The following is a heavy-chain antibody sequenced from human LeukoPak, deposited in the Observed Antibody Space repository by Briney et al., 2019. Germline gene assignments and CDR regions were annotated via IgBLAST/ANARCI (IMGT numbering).Heavy chain of an antibody. V-gene: IGHV3-23*01. CDR1: GFTFSSYA. CDR3: AGQRDTAMAFDY. J-gene: IGHJ4*02. Sequence: PGGSLRLSCAASGFTFSSYAMSWVRQAPGKGLEGVSAISGSGGSTYYADSVKGRFTISRDNSKNTLYLQMNSLRAEDTAVYYCAGQRDTAMAFDYWGQGTLVTVSS. CDR2: ISGSGGST. D-gene: IGHD5-18*01.